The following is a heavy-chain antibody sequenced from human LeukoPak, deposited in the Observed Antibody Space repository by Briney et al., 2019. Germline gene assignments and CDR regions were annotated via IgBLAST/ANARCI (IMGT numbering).Heavy chain of an antibody. CDR2: ISYDGSNK. V-gene: IGHV3-30*04. J-gene: IGHJ3*02. CDR1: GFTFSSYA. Sequence: GGSLRLSCAASGFTFSSYAMHWVRQAPGKGLEWVAVISYDGSNKYYADSVKGRFTISRDNSKNTLYLQMNSLRAEDTALYYCAKDWWLRYFEQYAFDIWGQGTMVTVSS. D-gene: IGHD3-9*01. CDR3: AKDWWLRYFEQYAFDI.